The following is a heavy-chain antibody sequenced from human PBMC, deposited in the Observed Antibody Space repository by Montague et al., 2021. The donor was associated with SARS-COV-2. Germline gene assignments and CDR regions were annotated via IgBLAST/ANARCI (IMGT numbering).Heavy chain of an antibody. J-gene: IGHJ4*02. CDR1: GGSFSDYY. CDR2: INHRGTS. Sequence: SETLSLTCAVYGGSFSDYYWSWIRQPPGKGLEWIGEINHRGTSKYNPSLKSRVSISLDTSKNQFSLYLSSVTAADTAVYYCARGRQHFNMIVVVMTGGEYYLDYRGQGTLVTVSS. D-gene: IGHD3-22*01. V-gene: IGHV4-34*01. CDR3: ARGRQHFNMIVVVMTGGEYYLDY.